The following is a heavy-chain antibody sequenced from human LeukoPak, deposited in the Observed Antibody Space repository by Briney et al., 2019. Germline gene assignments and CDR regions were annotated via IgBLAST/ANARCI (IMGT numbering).Heavy chain of an antibody. V-gene: IGHV3-30*18. D-gene: IGHD6-19*01. CDR3: AKVTHSSGWYSPFDY. J-gene: IGHJ4*02. CDR1: GFTFSSYG. CDR2: ISYDGSNK. Sequence: TGGSLRLSCAASGFTFSSYGMHWVRQAPGKGLEWVAVISYDGSNKYYADSVKGRFTISRDNSKNTLYLQMNSLRAEDTAVYYCAKVTHSSGWYSPFDYWGQGTLVTVSS.